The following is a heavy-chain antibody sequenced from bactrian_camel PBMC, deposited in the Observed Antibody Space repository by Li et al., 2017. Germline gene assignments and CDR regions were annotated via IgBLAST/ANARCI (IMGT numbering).Heavy chain of an antibody. Sequence: QLVESGGGSVQAGGSLRLSCAASGDTGGTRWMGWFRQVPGKGREGVATIDLFGRTTYSDSAKGRFTISRDTAKNTMYLQMNSLTPDDSAMYYCAAEVAEAYGGSCIILPSFSADMYYWGKGTQVTVS. D-gene: IGHD6*01. V-gene: IGHV3-2*01. CDR1: GDTGGTRW. CDR2: IDLFGRTT. J-gene: IGHJ7*01.